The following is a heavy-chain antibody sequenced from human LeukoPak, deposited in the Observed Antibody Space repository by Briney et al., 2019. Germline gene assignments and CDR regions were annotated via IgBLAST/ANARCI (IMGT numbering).Heavy chain of an antibody. CDR1: GGTFSSFA. D-gene: IGHD2/OR15-2a*01. V-gene: IGHV1-69*13. Sequence: GASVKVSCKASGGTFSSFAISWVRQAPGQGLEWMGGIIPIFGTANYAQKFQGRVTITADESTSTAYMELSSLRSEDTAVYYCARVYVGTHGHYYYGMDVWGQGTTVIVSS. CDR3: ARVYVGTHGHYYYGMDV. J-gene: IGHJ6*01. CDR2: IIPIFGTA.